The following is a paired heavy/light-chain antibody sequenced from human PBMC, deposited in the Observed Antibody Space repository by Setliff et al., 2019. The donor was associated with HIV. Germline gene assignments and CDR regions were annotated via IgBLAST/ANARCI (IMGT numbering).Heavy chain of an antibody. J-gene: IGHJ4*02. CDR1: GYTFSNYY. Sequence: QVQLVQSGAEVTKPGASVKVSCKASGYTFSNYYMHWVRQAPGQGLEWMGIINPSGGSTTSAQNFQGRVTMTRDTSTSTVYMELSSLRSEDTAVYYCARGGLSWGQAAAGPQFDYWGQGTLVTVSS. CDR2: INPSGGST. CDR3: ARGGLSWGQAAAGPQFDY. D-gene: IGHD6-13*01. V-gene: IGHV1-46*01.
Light chain of an antibody. Sequence: QTVVTQEPSLTVSPGGTVTLTCASSTGAVTSNYYPNWFQQKPGQAPRALIYSTSNKHSWTPARFSGSLLGGKAALTLSGVQPEDEADYYCLLFYGGAQLPWIFGGGTKLTVL. CDR2: STS. J-gene: IGLJ2*01. CDR1: TGAVTSNYY. V-gene: IGLV7-43*01. CDR3: LLFYGGAQLPWI.